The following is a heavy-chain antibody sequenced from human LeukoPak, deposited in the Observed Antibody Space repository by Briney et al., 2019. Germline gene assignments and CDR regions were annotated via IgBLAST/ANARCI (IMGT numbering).Heavy chain of an antibody. J-gene: IGHJ3*02. V-gene: IGHV1-2*04. CDR3: ARVGDFWSGYYDAFNI. D-gene: IGHD3-3*01. CDR2: INPNSGGT. Sequence: GASVKVSRKASGYTFTGYYMHWVRQAPGQGLEWMGWINPNSGGTNYAQKFQGWVTMTRDTSISTAYMELSRLRSDDTAVYYCARVGDFWSGYYDAFNIWGQGTMVTVSS. CDR1: GYTFTGYY.